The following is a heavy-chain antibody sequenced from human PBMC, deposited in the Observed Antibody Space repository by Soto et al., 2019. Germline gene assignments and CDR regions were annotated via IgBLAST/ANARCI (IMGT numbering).Heavy chain of an antibody. CDR3: ASLDSGSDYYYYGMDV. CDR1: GFTFSSYS. CDR2: ISSSSSYI. J-gene: IGHJ6*02. Sequence: GGSLRLSCAASGFTFSSYSMNWVRQAPGKGLEWVSSISSSSSYIYYADSVKGRFTISRDNAKNSLYLQMNSLRAEDTAVYYCASLDSGSDYYYYGMDVWGQGTTVTVSS. V-gene: IGHV3-21*01. D-gene: IGHD3-10*01.